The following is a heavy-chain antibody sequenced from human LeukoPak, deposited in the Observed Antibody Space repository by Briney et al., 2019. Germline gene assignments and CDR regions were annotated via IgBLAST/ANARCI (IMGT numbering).Heavy chain of an antibody. V-gene: IGHV3-21*01. CDR3: ARVESYGSGREYYYYGMDV. CDR1: GFTFSSYS. Sequence: GGSLRLSCAASGFTFSSYSMNWVRQAPGKGLEWVSSISSSSYIYYADSVKGRFTISRDNAKNSLYLQMNSLRAEDTAVYYCARVESYGSGREYYYYGMDVWGQGTTVTVSS. J-gene: IGHJ6*02. D-gene: IGHD3-10*01. CDR2: ISSSSYI.